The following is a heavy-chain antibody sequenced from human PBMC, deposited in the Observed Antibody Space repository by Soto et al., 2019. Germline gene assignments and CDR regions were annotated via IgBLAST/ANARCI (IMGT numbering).Heavy chain of an antibody. CDR3: ASTSSRYGGADY. D-gene: IGHD4-17*01. J-gene: IGHJ4*02. CDR1: GGSISSSNW. V-gene: IGHV4-4*02. Sequence: QVQLQESGPGLVKPSGTLSLTCAVSGGSISSSNWWSWVRQPPGKGLEWIGEIYHRGSTNYNPSRKMRVTISIDKSKNQFTLKLSFVTGPDTAVYYCASTSSRYGGADYWGQGTLVTVSS. CDR2: IYHRGST.